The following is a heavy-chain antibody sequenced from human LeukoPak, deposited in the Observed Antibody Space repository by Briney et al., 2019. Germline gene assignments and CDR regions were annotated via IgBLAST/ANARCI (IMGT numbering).Heavy chain of an antibody. CDR2: ISYDGSNK. CDR1: GVTFSSYA. Sequence: GGSLRLSCAASGVTFSSYAMRWVRQAPGKGLEWVAVISYDGSNKYYADSVKGRFTISRDNSKNTLYLQMNSLRAEDTAVYYCASPVIRYTAMVFSDYWGQGTLVTVSS. V-gene: IGHV3-30*04. CDR3: ASPVIRYTAMVFSDY. J-gene: IGHJ4*02. D-gene: IGHD5-18*01.